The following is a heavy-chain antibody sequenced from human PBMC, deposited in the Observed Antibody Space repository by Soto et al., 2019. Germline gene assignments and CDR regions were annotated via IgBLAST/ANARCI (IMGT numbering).Heavy chain of an antibody. Sequence: SETLSLTCTVSGGSISSSSYYWGWIRQPPGKGLEWIGSIYYSGSTYYNPSLKSRVTISVDTSKSQFSLKLSSVTAADTAVYYCARTREYYDILTGQYYYFDYWGQGTLVTVSS. CDR3: ARTREYYDILTGQYYYFDY. J-gene: IGHJ4*02. CDR1: GGSISSSSYY. V-gene: IGHV4-39*01. CDR2: IYYSGST. D-gene: IGHD3-9*01.